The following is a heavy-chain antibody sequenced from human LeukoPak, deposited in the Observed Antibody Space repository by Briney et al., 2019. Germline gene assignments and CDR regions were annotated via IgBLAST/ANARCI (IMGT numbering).Heavy chain of an antibody. D-gene: IGHD3-22*01. J-gene: IGHJ3*02. CDR3: ARDTHYYDSSGYIPHDAFDI. V-gene: IGHV1-46*01. CDR1: GYTFTRYG. CDR2: INPSGGST. Sequence: GASVRVSCKASGYTFTRYGISWVRQAPGQGLQWLGIINPSGGSTSYAQKFQGRVTMTRDTSTSTVYMELSSLRSEDTAVYYCARDTHYYDSSGYIPHDAFDIWGQGTMVTVSS.